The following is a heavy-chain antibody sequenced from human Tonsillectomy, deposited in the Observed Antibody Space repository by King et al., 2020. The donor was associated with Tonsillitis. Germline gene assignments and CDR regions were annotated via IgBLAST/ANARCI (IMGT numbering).Heavy chain of an antibody. CDR3: ARVGGYSNWFDP. Sequence: VQLQESGPGLVKPSETLSLTCTVSGASISSYYWSWIRQPPGKGLEWIGYIYYSGSTNYNPSLKSRVTISVDTSKNQFSLKLSSVTAADTAVYYCARVGGYSNWFDPWGQGTLVTVSS. CDR2: IYYSGST. CDR1: GASISSYY. D-gene: IGHD1-1*01. J-gene: IGHJ5*02. V-gene: IGHV4-59*01.